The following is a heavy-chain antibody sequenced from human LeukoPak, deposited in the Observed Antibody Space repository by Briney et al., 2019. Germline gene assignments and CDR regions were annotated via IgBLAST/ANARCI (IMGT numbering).Heavy chain of an antibody. V-gene: IGHV5-51*01. CDR2: ISPGDSDT. CDR1: GYSFTSYW. D-gene: IGHD3-10*01. J-gene: IGHJ6*02. Sequence: GGSLTISLKGSGYSFTSYWIGWVRQMPGKGLEWMWIISPGDSDTRYSPSFQGQVTISAHKSISTAYLQWSSLKASDTAMYYCARAPPGSGALDVWGQGTTVTVAS. CDR3: ARAPPGSGALDV.